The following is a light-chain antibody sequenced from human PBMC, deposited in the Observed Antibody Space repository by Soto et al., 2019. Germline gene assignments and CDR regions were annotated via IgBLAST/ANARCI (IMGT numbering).Light chain of an antibody. CDR3: QQPLT. Sequence: DIQMTQSPSSVSASVGDRVTITCRASQGISSYLAWYQQKAGKAPKLLIYAASTLQSGVPSRFSGSGSGTEFTLTISSLQPEDFATYYCQQPLTFGGGTKVDIK. J-gene: IGKJ4*01. CDR1: QGISSY. CDR2: AAS. V-gene: IGKV1-9*01.